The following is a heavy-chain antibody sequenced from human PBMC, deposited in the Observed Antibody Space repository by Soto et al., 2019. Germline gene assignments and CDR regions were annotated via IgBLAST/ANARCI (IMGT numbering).Heavy chain of an antibody. CDR3: ASGYSCSYSYTIGY. V-gene: IGHV3-74*01. CDR2: INSDGSNT. D-gene: IGHD6-13*01. CDR1: GFTFSSYW. J-gene: IGHJ4*02. Sequence: EVQLVESGGGLVQPGGSLRLSCAASGFTFSSYWMHWVRQAPGKGLVWVSRINSDGSNTNYADSVKGRFTISKDNAKNTGYLQMNALRAEDTAVYYGASGYSCSYSYTIGYWGQGAMVTVSS.